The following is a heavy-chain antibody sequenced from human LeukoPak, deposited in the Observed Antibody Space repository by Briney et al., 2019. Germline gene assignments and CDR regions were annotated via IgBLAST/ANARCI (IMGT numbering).Heavy chain of an antibody. V-gene: IGHV3-7*01. Sequence: GGSLRLSCAASGFTFSTYWMTWVRQAPGKGLEWVANIKWDGIETYYVDSVKGRFAISRNNAKNSLYLQMNSLRAEDAAVYYCARDPGSWGYCSSTSCPSLDYWGQGTLVTVSS. D-gene: IGHD2-2*01. CDR3: ARDPGSWGYCSSTSCPSLDY. CDR1: GFTFSTYW. J-gene: IGHJ4*02. CDR2: IKWDGIET.